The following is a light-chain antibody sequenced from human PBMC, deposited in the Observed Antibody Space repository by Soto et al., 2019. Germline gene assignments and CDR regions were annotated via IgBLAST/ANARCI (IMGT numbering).Light chain of an antibody. CDR1: QSVNSSF. V-gene: IGKV3-20*01. J-gene: IGKJ2*01. CDR2: GAS. CDR3: QQYGSSPPMYT. Sequence: EIVLTQSPGTLSLSPGERATLSCRASQSVNSSFLAWYQQKPGQAPSLLMYGASTRATGIPDRFSGSGSGADFTLTISRLEPEDFAVYYCQQYGSSPPMYTFGQGTKLEIK.